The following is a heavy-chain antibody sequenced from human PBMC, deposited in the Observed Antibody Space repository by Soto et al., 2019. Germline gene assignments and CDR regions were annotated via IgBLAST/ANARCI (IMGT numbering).Heavy chain of an antibody. V-gene: IGHV3-30-3*01. Sequence: PGGSLRLSCAASGFIFNTYAIHWVRQAPGKGLEWVAVISYDGNNKFYAKSVKGRFTISRDNSKNILYLQMNSLGTGDTAVYYCTRDRGMGAVASMGGGISWGQGILVTVSS. CDR2: ISYDGNNK. CDR1: GFIFNTYA. J-gene: IGHJ5*02. D-gene: IGHD6-19*01. CDR3: TRDRGMGAVASMGGGIS.